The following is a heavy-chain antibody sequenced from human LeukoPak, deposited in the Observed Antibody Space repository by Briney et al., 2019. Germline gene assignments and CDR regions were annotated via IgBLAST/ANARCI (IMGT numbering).Heavy chain of an antibody. CDR2: INQDGSEK. D-gene: IGHD6-13*01. CDR3: ARDRSISAAGDTY. CDR1: GFTFSNYW. J-gene: IGHJ4*02. Sequence: GGSLRLSCAASGFTFSNYWMSWVRQAPGKGLEWVAHINQDGSEKYYVDSVKGRFTISRDNAKNSLYLQMNSLRAEDTAVYYCARDRSISAAGDTYWGQGTLVTVSS. V-gene: IGHV3-7*01.